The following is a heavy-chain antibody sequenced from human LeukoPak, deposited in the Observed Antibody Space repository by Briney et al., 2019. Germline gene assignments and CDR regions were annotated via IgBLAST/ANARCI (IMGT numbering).Heavy chain of an antibody. J-gene: IGHJ5*02. CDR2: ISIDGSYT. CDR1: GFGFSDYW. Sequence: PGGSLRLSCAASGFGFSDYWMHWVRQVPGRGPVWVSHISIDGSYTNYADSVKGRFTISRDNAKNTLYLEMNSLRAEDTAVYSCARIAVTGTDWFDPWGQGTLVTVSS. V-gene: IGHV3-74*01. D-gene: IGHD6-19*01. CDR3: ARIAVTGTDWFDP.